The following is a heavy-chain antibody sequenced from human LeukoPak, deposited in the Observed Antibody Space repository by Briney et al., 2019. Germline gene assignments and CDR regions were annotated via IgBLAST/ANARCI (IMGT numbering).Heavy chain of an antibody. CDR3: ARTYYDFWSGPPIQYYVDV. CDR2: IYYGGST. V-gene: IGHV4-59*01. D-gene: IGHD3-3*01. J-gene: IGHJ6*03. Sequence: SETLSLTCTVSGGSISSYYWSWVRQPPGKGLEWVGYIYYGGSTNYNPSLKSRVTISVDTSKNQFSLKLSSVTAADTAVYYCARTYYDFWSGPPIQYYVDVWGKGTTVTVSS. CDR1: GGSISSYY.